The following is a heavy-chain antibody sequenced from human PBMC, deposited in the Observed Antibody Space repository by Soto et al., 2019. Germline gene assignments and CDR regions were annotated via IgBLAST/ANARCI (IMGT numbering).Heavy chain of an antibody. J-gene: IGHJ6*02. CDR2: INYSGST. Sequence: KPSETLSLTCTVSGDSISDYYWNWIREPPGKGLEWIGYINYSGSTNYNPSLKSRVTISVDRSKNQFSLKLSSVTAADTAVYYCAREGRMSFRFRWYYYGVDVWGQGTTVTVSS. CDR1: GDSISDYY. V-gene: IGHV4-59*01. D-gene: IGHD6-13*01. CDR3: AREGRMSFRFRWYYYGVDV.